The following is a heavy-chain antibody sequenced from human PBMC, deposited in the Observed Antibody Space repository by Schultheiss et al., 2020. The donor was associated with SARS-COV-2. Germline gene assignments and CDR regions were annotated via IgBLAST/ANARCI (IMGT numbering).Heavy chain of an antibody. CDR1: GFTFSSYA. V-gene: IGHV3-48*04. CDR3: ARAADSGYDVTSYYYYYGMDV. Sequence: GSLRLSCAASGFTFSSYAMSWVRQAPGKGLEWVSYISSSGSTIYYADSVKGRFTISRDNAKNSLYLQMNSLRAEDTAVYYCARAADSGYDVTSYYYYYGMDVWGQGTTVTVSS. CDR2: ISSSGSTI. D-gene: IGHD5-12*01. J-gene: IGHJ6*02.